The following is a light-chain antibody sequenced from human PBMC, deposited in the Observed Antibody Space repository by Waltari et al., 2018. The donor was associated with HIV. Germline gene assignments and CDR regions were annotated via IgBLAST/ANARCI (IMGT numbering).Light chain of an antibody. CDR3: QQYGGSPGFT. Sequence: ENVLTQSPDILSVSPWERINLSCRASQSVLSNYLAWYQQKPGQAPRLLIFGASSRATGIPDRFIGSGSGTDFTLTISRLETEDFAVYYCQQYGGSPGFTFGPGTKVDIK. CDR1: QSVLSNY. J-gene: IGKJ3*01. V-gene: IGKV3-20*01. CDR2: GAS.